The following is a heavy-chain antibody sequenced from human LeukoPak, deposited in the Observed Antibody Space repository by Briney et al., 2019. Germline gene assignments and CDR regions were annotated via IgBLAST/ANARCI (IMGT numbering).Heavy chain of an antibody. CDR3: VREDTPATANY. CDR1: GFTLSNHW. Sequence: GGSLRLSCAASGFTLSNHWMTWVRQVPGRGPEWVANVNRDGSETYYLDSVKGRFTISKDNAKNSLYLQMNSLRPGDTAVYYCVREDTPATANYWGQGTLVTVSS. CDR2: VNRDGSET. D-gene: IGHD2-21*02. J-gene: IGHJ4*02. V-gene: IGHV3-7*03.